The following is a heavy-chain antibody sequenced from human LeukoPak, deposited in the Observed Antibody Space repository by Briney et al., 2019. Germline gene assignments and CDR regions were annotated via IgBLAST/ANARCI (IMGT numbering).Heavy chain of an antibody. CDR1: GFTFSSYA. J-gene: IGHJ4*02. D-gene: IGHD3-10*01. CDR3: AKDQPVRGVMGY. V-gene: IGHV3-23*01. CDR2: ISGSGGST. Sequence: PAVSLRLSCAASGFTFSSYAMSWVRQAPGKGLEWVSAISGSGGSTYYADSVKGRFTISRDNSKNTLYLQMNSLRAEDTAVYYCAKDQPVRGVMGYWGQGTLVTVSS.